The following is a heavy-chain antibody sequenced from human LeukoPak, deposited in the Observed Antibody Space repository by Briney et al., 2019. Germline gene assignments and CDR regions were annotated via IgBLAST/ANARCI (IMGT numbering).Heavy chain of an antibody. V-gene: IGHV4-39*01. CDR1: GGSISSSSYY. Sequence: SETLSLTCTVSGGSISSSSYYWGWIRQPPGKGLEWIGSIYYSGSTYYNPSLKSRVTISVDTSKNQFSLKLSSVTAADTAVYHCARHVPFVVVPAALDYWGQGTLVTVSS. J-gene: IGHJ4*02. D-gene: IGHD2-2*01. CDR3: ARHVPFVVVPAALDY. CDR2: IYYSGST.